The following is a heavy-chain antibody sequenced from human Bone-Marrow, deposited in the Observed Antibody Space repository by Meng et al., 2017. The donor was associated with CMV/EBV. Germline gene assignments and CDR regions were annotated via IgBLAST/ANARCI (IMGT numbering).Heavy chain of an antibody. CDR1: GGSISSYY. V-gene: IGHV4-59*01. Sequence: SETLSLTCTVSGGSISSYYWSWIRQPPGKGLEWIGYIYYSGSTNYNPSLKSRVTISVDTSKNQFSLKLSSVTAADTAVYYCARVDYGGNCEFDYWGQGTLVTVSS. CDR2: IYYSGST. CDR3: ARVDYGGNCEFDY. D-gene: IGHD4-23*01. J-gene: IGHJ4*02.